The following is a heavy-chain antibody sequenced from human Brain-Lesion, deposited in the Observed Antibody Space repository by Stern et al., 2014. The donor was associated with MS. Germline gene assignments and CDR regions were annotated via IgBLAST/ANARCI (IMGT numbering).Heavy chain of an antibody. CDR1: GYTLTVLS. D-gene: IGHD1-26*01. Sequence: QVQLVQSGAEVKKPGASVKVSCKVSGYTLTVLSMHWVRQAPRTGLEWMGGFDPEDGETIYAQKFQGRVTMTEDTSTDTAYMELSSLRSEDTAVYYCATLSPGAGGNYYRHFDYWGQGTLVTVSS. J-gene: IGHJ4*02. CDR3: ATLSPGAGGNYYRHFDY. V-gene: IGHV1-24*01. CDR2: FDPEDGET.